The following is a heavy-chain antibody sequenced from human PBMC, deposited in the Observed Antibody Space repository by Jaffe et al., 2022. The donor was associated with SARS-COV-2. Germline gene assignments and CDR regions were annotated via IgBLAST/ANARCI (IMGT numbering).Heavy chain of an antibody. J-gene: IGHJ3*01. D-gene: IGHD1-26*01. CDR2: MNPSSGST. Sequence: QVQLVQSGAEGKKPGASVKISCKASGYIFSSYYLHWLRQAPGQGLEWMGIMNPSSGSTSYTQKLQGRVTMTRDTSTSTVYLDLSGLRFEDTAVYYCARAVGDDAFDVWGQGTMVTVSS. V-gene: IGHV1-46*04. CDR1: GYIFSSYY. CDR3: ARAVGDDAFDV.